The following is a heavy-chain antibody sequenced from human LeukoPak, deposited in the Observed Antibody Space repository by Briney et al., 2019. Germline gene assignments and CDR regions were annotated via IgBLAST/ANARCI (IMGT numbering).Heavy chain of an antibody. Sequence: PSETLSLTCTVSGGSISSYYWSWIRQPPGKGLEWIGYIYYSGSTNYNPSPKSRVTISVDTSKNQFSLKLSSVTAADTAVYYCARSTGYCSGGSCRDVNWFDPWGQGTLVTVSS. J-gene: IGHJ5*02. D-gene: IGHD2-15*01. CDR1: GGSISSYY. CDR2: IYYSGST. V-gene: IGHV4-59*01. CDR3: ARSTGYCSGGSCRDVNWFDP.